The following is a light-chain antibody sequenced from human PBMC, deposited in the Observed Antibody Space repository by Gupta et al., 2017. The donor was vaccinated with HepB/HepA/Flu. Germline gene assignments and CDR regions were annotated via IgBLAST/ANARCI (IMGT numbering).Light chain of an antibody. CDR3: QQSDSTPPLT. CDR2: AAS. CDR1: QSISSY. V-gene: IGKV1-39*01. Sequence: GDRVSITFRASQSISSYLNWYQQNPGKAPKLLIYAASSLQSGVPSRFSGSGSGTDFTLTISSLQPEDFATYYCQQSDSTPPLTFGGWTKVEIK. J-gene: IGKJ4*01.